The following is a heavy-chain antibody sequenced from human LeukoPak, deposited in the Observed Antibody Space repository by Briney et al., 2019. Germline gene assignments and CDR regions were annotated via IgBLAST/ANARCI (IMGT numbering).Heavy chain of an antibody. V-gene: IGHV3-33*01. J-gene: IGHJ4*02. CDR3: ARDEQKGGSGFDY. CDR2: IWYDGSNK. D-gene: IGHD2-15*01. Sequence: GGSLRLSCAASGFTFSSYGMHRVRRAPGKGLEWVAVIWYDGSNKYYADSVKGRFTISRDNSKNTLYLQMNSLRAEDTAVYYCARDEQKGGSGFDYWGQGTLVTVSS. CDR1: GFTFSSYG.